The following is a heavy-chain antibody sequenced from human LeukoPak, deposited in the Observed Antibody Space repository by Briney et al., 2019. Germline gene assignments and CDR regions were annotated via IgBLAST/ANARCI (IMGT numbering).Heavy chain of an antibody. D-gene: IGHD3-9*01. Sequence: SETLSLTCTVSGGSISSYYWSWIRQPAGKGLEWIGRIYTSGSTNYNPSLKSRVTISVDTSKNQFSLKLSSVTAADTAVYYCARGAYYDILTGYSPGTFDYWGQGILVTVSS. CDR2: IYTSGST. CDR3: ARGAYYDILTGYSPGTFDY. CDR1: GGSISSYY. V-gene: IGHV4-4*07. J-gene: IGHJ4*02.